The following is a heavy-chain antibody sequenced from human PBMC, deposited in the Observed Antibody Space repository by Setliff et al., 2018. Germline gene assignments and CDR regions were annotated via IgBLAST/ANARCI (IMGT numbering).Heavy chain of an antibody. D-gene: IGHD6-6*01. CDR2: IYYSGST. Sequence: SETLSLTCNVSGGSISSSIYFWGWIRQPPGKGLEWIGNIYYSGSTYYSPSLKSRVTISVDTSKNQFSLKLSSVTAADTAVYYCARMAVRVASRPSSPLDYYYYMDLWGKGATVTVSS. CDR1: GGSISSSIYF. V-gene: IGHV4-39*01. CDR3: ARMAVRVASRPSSPLDYYYYMDL. J-gene: IGHJ6*03.